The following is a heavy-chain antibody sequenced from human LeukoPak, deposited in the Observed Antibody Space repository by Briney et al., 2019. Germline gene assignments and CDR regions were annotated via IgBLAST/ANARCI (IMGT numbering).Heavy chain of an antibody. CDR3: ASGYCSGGSCYIQSFDY. Sequence: ASVKVSCKASGYTFTGYYMHWVRQAPGQGLEWMGWINPNSGGTNYAQKFQGRVTMTRDTSISTAYMELSRLRSDDTAVYYCASGYCSGGSCYIQSFDYWGQGTLVTVSS. D-gene: IGHD2-15*01. CDR1: GYTFTGYY. J-gene: IGHJ4*02. V-gene: IGHV1-2*02. CDR2: INPNSGGT.